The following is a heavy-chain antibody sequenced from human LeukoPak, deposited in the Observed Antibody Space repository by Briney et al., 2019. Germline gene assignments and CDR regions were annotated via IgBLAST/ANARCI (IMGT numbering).Heavy chain of an antibody. J-gene: IGHJ4*02. CDR1: GFTFSSYG. V-gene: IGHV3-33*01. D-gene: IGHD2-21*02. CDR3: ARVSCGGDCYWFDY. Sequence: PGGSLRLSCAASGFTFSSYGMHWVRQAAGKGLEWVAVIWYDGSNKYYADSVKGRFTISRDNSKTTLYLQMNSLRAEDTAVYYCARVSCGGDCYWFDYWGQGTLVTVSS. CDR2: IWYDGSNK.